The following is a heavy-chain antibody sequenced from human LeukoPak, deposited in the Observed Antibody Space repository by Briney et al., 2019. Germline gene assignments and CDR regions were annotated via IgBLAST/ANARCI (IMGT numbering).Heavy chain of an antibody. Sequence: NTSETLSLTCSVSGGSVSSYYWSWIRQPPGKGLEWIGYIYYSGTTNYNPSLKSRVTISIDTSKNQFSLRLSSVTAADTAVYYCARGMYYFDYWGQGTLVTVSS. V-gene: IGHV4-59*02. CDR2: IYYSGTT. CDR3: ARGMYYFDY. CDR1: GGSVSSYY. J-gene: IGHJ4*02.